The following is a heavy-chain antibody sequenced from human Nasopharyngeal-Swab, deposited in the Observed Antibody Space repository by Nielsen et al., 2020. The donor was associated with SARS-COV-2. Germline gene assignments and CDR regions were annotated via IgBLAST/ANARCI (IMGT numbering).Heavy chain of an antibody. CDR2: MNPNSGNT. D-gene: IGHD6-19*01. CDR3: ARAVRGWSHFDY. Sequence: ASVKVSCKASGYTFTSYYINWVRQATGQGLEWMGWMNPNSGNTGYAQKFQGRVTMTRNTSISTAYMELSSLRSEDTAVYYCARAVRGWSHFDYWGQGTLVTVSS. J-gene: IGHJ4*02. CDR1: GYTFTSYY. V-gene: IGHV1-8*01.